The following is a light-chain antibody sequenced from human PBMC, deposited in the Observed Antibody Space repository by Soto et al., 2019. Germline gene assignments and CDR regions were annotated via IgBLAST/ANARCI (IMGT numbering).Light chain of an antibody. CDR2: EVS. CDR1: SSDVGGYNY. V-gene: IGLV2-14*01. Sequence: QSALTQPASVSGSPGKSITISCTGTSSDVGGYNYVSWYQHYPGKAPKLIIYEVSNRPSGVSNRFSGSKSGNTASLTLSGLQAEDEADYYCSSYARNSVLFGGGTKVTVL. CDR3: SSYARNSVL. J-gene: IGLJ2*01.